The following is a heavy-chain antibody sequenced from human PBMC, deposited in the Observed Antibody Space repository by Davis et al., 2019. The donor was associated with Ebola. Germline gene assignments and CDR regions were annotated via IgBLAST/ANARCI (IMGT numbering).Heavy chain of an antibody. CDR3: ARDLWAMVRGVPVYYGMDV. D-gene: IGHD3-10*01. Sequence: GESLKISCAASGFTFSGSAMHWVRQASGKGLEWVGRIRSKANSYATAYAASVKGRFTISRDDSKNTAYLQMNSLKTEDTAVYYCARDLWAMVRGVPVYYGMDVWGQGTTVTVSS. V-gene: IGHV3-73*01. CDR1: GFTFSGSA. CDR2: IRSKANSYAT. J-gene: IGHJ6*02.